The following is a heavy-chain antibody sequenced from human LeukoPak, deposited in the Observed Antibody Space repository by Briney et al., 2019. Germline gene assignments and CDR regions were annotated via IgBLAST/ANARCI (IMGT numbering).Heavy chain of an antibody. CDR1: GGSFSGYY. Sequence: SETLSLTCAVYGGSFSGYYWSWIRQPPGKGLEWIGEINHSGSTNYNPSLKSRVTISVDTSKNQFSLKLSSVTAADTAVYYCARGRILWFGELLSRHYFDYWGQGTLVTVSS. CDR3: ARGRILWFGELLSRHYFDY. V-gene: IGHV4-34*01. CDR2: INHSGST. D-gene: IGHD3-10*01. J-gene: IGHJ4*02.